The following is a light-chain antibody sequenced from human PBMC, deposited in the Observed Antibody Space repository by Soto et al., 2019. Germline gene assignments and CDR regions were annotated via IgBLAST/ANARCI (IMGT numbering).Light chain of an antibody. CDR1: QSISTSS. CDR3: QYYGNSPLT. Sequence: TQSPSILSASVGDRVTITCRASQSISTSSLAWYRQKPGQAPRLLIYGAFNRATGIPDRFSGGGSGTDFTLTITRLEPEDFAVYYCQYYGNSPLTFGQGTKVDFK. J-gene: IGKJ1*01. CDR2: GAF. V-gene: IGKV3-20*01.